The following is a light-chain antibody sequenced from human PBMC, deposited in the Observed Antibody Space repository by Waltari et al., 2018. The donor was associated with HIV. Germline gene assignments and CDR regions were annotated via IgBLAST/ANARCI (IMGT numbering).Light chain of an antibody. Sequence: QSVLTQPPSVSGAPGQRVTISCTGSNSNIGAGYDVHWFQQLPGTAPNLLIYTNNNRPLGVPDRFSASKSGASASLAIAGLQVEDEADYYCQSYDSGLSGVIFGGGTKLTVL. CDR3: QSYDSGLSGVI. V-gene: IGLV1-40*01. CDR2: TNN. J-gene: IGLJ2*01. CDR1: NSNIGAGYD.